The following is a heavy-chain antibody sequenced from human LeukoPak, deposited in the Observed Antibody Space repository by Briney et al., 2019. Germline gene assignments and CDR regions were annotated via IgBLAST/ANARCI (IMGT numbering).Heavy chain of an antibody. D-gene: IGHD3-10*01. CDR3: ARSHPITMVRGVIIKTNWFDP. J-gene: IGHJ5*02. V-gene: IGHV1-8*02. CDR1: GYTFTNYY. Sequence: ASVKVSCKASGYTFTNYYMHWVRQATGQGLEWMGWMNPNSGNTGYAQKFQGRVTMTRNTSISTAYMELSSLRSEDTAVYYCARSHPITMVRGVIIKTNWFDPWGQGTLVTVSS. CDR2: MNPNSGNT.